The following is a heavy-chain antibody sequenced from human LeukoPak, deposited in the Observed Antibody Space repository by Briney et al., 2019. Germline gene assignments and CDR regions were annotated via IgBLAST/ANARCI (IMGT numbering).Heavy chain of an antibody. V-gene: IGHV3-49*04. D-gene: IGHD3-9*01. Sequence: GGSLRLSCTASGFTFGDYAMSWVRQAPGKGREWVGFIRSKAYGGTTEYAASVKGRFTISRDDSKSIAYLQMNSLKTEDTAVYYCTRLRGEYDILTGYHYYYYGMDVWGKGTTVTVSS. CDR1: GFTFGDYA. CDR2: IRSKAYGGTT. J-gene: IGHJ6*04. CDR3: TRLRGEYDILTGYHYYYYGMDV.